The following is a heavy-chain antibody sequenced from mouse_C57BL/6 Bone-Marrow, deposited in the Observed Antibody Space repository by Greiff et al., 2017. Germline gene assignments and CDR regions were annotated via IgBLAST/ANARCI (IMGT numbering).Heavy chain of an antibody. Sequence: VQLQQPGAELVMPGASVKLSCKASCYTFTSYWMHWVKQRPGQGLEWIGEIDPSDSYTNYNQKFKGKSTLTVDKSSSTAYMQLSSLTSEDSAVYYCAREEEIATLVATGYFDYWGQGTTLTVSS. V-gene: IGHV1-69*01. J-gene: IGHJ2*01. D-gene: IGHD1-1*01. CDR2: IDPSDSYT. CDR1: CYTFTSYW. CDR3: AREEEIATLVATGYFDY.